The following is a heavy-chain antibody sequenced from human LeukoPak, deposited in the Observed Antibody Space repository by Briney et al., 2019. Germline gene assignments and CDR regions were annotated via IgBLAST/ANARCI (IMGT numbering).Heavy chain of an antibody. Sequence: GGSLRLSCAASGFTFSSYWMHWVRQAPGKGLVWVSRINSDGSSTSYADSVKGRFTISRDNAKNTLYLQMNSLRAEDTAVYYCAKDLSIVVVVAASDAFDIWGQGTMVTVSS. CDR3: AKDLSIVVVVAASDAFDI. V-gene: IGHV3-74*01. CDR1: GFTFSSYW. D-gene: IGHD2-15*01. CDR2: INSDGSST. J-gene: IGHJ3*02.